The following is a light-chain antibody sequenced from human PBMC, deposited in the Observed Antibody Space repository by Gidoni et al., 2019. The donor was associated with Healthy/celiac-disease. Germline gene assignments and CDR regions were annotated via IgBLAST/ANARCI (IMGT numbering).Light chain of an antibody. Sequence: QSVLTQPPSVSGAPGHRVTISCTGGSSNIGAGYDVHWYQQLPGTAPKLLIYGNSNRPSGVPDRFSGSKSGTSASLAITGLQAEDEADYYCQSYDSSLSGSNYVFGTGTKVTVL. CDR2: GNS. J-gene: IGLJ1*01. V-gene: IGLV1-40*01. CDR1: SSNIGAGYD. CDR3: QSYDSSLSGSNYV.